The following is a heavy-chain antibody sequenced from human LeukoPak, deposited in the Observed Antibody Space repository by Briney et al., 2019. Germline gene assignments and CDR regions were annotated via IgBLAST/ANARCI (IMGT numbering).Heavy chain of an antibody. CDR3: ARPRYRIAARVLDY. Sequence: PSETLSLTCAVYGGSFSGYYWSWIRQPPGKGLEWIGEINHSGSTNYNPSLKSRVTISVDTSKNQFSLKLSSVTAADTAVYYCARPRYRIAARVLDYWGQGTLVTVSS. CDR2: INHSGST. J-gene: IGHJ4*02. D-gene: IGHD6-6*01. V-gene: IGHV4-34*01. CDR1: GGSFSGYY.